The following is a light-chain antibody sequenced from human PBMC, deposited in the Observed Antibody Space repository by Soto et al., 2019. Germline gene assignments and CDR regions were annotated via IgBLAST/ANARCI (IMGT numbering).Light chain of an antibody. CDR1: SNDVRGYDY. J-gene: IGLJ2*01. CDR2: EVT. V-gene: IGLV2-8*01. Sequence: QSALTQPPSASGSPGQSVTISCTGSSNDVRGYDYVSWYQQHPGKAPKLMIYEVTKRPSGVPDRFSGSKSGNTASLTVSGLQAEDEADYYCNSYAGSNNVLFGGGTKVTLL. CDR3: NSYAGSNNVL.